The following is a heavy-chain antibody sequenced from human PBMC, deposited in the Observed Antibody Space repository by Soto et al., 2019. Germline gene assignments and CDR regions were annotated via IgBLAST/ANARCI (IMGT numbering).Heavy chain of an antibody. CDR2: ISYDGSNK. V-gene: IGHV3-30*18. CDR3: AKGYSSTPYYYYGMDV. Sequence: QVQLVESGGGVVQPGRSLRLSCAASGFTFSSYGMHWVRQAPGKGLEWVAVISYDGSNKYYADSVKGRFTISRDNSKNTLYLQMNSLRAEDTAVYYCAKGYSSTPYYYYGMDVWGQGTTVTVSS. D-gene: IGHD6-13*01. J-gene: IGHJ6*02. CDR1: GFTFSSYG.